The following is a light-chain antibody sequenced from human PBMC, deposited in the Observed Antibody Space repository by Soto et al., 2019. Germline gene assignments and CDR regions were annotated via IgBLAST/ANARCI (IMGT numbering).Light chain of an antibody. J-gene: IGKJ5*01. CDR2: AAS. CDR3: QQLNSYPGGIT. V-gene: IGKV1-5*01. Sequence: DIQMTQPPSTLSAFVGDRVTITCRASQTISTSLAWYQQTPGKAPKLLIYAASSLQSGVPSRFSGSGSGTEFTLTISSLQPEDFATYYCQQLNSYPGGITFGQGTRREIK. CDR1: QTISTS.